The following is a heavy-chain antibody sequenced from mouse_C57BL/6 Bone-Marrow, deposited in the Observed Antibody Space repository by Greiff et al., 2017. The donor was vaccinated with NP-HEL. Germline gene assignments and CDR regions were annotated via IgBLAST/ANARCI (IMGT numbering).Heavy chain of an antibody. CDR1: GYSITSGYY. D-gene: IGHD3-2*02. CDR3: ARDQALTY. J-gene: IGHJ2*01. Sequence: EVKLMESGPGLVKPSQSLSLTCSVTGYSITSGYYWNWIRQFPGNKLEWMGYISYDGSNNYNPSLKNRISITRDTSKNQFFLKLNSVTTEDTATYYCARDQALTYWGQGTTLTVSS. CDR2: ISYDGSN. V-gene: IGHV3-6*01.